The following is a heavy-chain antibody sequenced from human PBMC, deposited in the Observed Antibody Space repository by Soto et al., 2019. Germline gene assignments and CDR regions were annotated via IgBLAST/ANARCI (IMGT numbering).Heavy chain of an antibody. CDR3: AKDPHYDSSGPVDY. V-gene: IGHV3-23*01. D-gene: IGHD3-22*01. CDR1: GFTFRSYA. CDR2: ISGSGGST. J-gene: IGHJ4*02. Sequence: GGSLRLSCAASGFTFRSYAMGWVRQAPGKGLEWVSAISGSGGSTYYADSVKGRFTISRDNSKNTLYLQMNSLRAEDTAVYYCAKDPHYDSSGPVDYWGQGTLVTVSS.